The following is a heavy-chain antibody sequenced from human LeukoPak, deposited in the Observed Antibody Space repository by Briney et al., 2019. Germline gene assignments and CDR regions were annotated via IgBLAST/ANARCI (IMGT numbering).Heavy chain of an antibody. CDR1: GGSISSGGYY. CDR2: IYYSGST. V-gene: IGHV4-31*03. J-gene: IGHJ4*02. Sequence: SETLSLTCTVSGGSISSGGYYWSWIRQHPGKGLEWIGYIYYSGSTYYNPSLKSRVTISVDTSKNQFSLKLSSVTAADTAVYYCARYFYPWYYYDSSGYSRFDYWGQGTLVTVSS. D-gene: IGHD3-22*01. CDR3: ARYFYPWYYYDSSGYSRFDY.